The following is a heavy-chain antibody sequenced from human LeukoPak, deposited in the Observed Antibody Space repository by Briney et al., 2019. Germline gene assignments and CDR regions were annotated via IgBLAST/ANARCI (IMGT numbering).Heavy chain of an antibody. Sequence: ASETLSLTCTVSGGSISSSSYYWGWIRQPPGKGLEWIGSIYYSGSTYYNPSLKSRVTISVDTSKNQFSLKLSSVTAADTAVYYCARDLGWFGELPYFDYWGQGTLVTVSS. D-gene: IGHD3-10*01. CDR2: IYYSGST. CDR1: GGSISSSSYY. CDR3: ARDLGWFGELPYFDY. V-gene: IGHV4-39*07. J-gene: IGHJ4*02.